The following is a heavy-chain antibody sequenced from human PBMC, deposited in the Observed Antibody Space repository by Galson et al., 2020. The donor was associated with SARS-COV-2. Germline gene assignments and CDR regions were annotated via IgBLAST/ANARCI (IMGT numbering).Heavy chain of an antibody. CDR2: INTYGNST. Sequence: GGSLRLSCAASGFTFSDYWMHWVRQAPGKGLVWVSRINTYGNSTNYADSVRGRFTVSRDNAKNMWYLQMNSLRAEDTAVYYCVRHSSGDYWGQGTLITVSS. D-gene: IGHD3-22*01. V-gene: IGHV3-74*01. CDR3: VRHSSGDY. J-gene: IGHJ4*02. CDR1: GFTFSDYW.